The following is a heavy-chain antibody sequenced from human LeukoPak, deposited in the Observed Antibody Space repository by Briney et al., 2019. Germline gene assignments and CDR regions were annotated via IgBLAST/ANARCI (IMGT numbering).Heavy chain of an antibody. V-gene: IGHV3-23*01. Sequence: PGGSLRLSCAASGFTFSSYAMSWVRQAPGKGLEWVSAISGSGGSTYYADSVKGRFTISRDNSKNTLYLQMNSLRAEDTAVYYCAKVTGYCSSTSCYLDYWGQGTLVTVSS. J-gene: IGHJ4*02. CDR1: GFTFSSYA. CDR2: ISGSGGST. CDR3: AKVTGYCSSTSCYLDY. D-gene: IGHD2-2*01.